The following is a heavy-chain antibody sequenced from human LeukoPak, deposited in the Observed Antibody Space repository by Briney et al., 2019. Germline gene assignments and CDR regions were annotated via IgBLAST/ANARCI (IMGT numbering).Heavy chain of an antibody. V-gene: IGHV3-23*01. D-gene: IGHD3-22*01. CDR3: AKGPTMIVVVGYFDY. CDR1: GFTFSSYA. Sequence: GRSLRLSCAASGFTFSSYAMSWVRQTPGKGLEWVSAISGSGGSTYYADSVKGRFTISRDNSKNTLYLQMNSLRAEDTAVYYCAKGPTMIVVVGYFDYWGQGTLVTVSS. J-gene: IGHJ4*02. CDR2: ISGSGGST.